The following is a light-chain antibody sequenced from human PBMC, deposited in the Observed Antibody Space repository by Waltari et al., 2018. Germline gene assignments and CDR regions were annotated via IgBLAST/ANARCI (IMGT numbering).Light chain of an antibody. CDR3: QQYGSSPGT. Sequence: EIVLTQSPGTLSLSPGERAPLSCRASQSVSSSYLAWYQQKPGQAPRLLNYGASSRATGIPDRFSGSGSGTDFTLTISRLEPEDFAVYYCQQYGSSPGTFGGGTKVEIK. J-gene: IGKJ4*01. CDR1: QSVSSSY. CDR2: GAS. V-gene: IGKV3-20*01.